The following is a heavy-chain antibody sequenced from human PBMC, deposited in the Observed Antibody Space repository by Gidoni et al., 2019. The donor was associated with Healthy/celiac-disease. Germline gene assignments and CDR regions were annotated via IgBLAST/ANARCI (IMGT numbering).Heavy chain of an antibody. V-gene: IGHV3-23*01. CDR2: ISGSGGST. D-gene: IGHD5-18*01. CDR1: GFPFSSYA. Sequence: EVQLLESGGGLVQPGGSLRLSCAASGFPFSSYAMRWVRPAPGKGLEWVSAISGSGGSTYYADSVKGRFTISRDNSKNTLYLQMNSLRAEDTAVYYCAKAFVDTAMVGDYWGQGTLVTVSS. CDR3: AKAFVDTAMVGDY. J-gene: IGHJ4*02.